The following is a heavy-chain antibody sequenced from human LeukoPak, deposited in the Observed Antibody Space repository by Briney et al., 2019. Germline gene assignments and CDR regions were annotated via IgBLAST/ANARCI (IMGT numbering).Heavy chain of an antibody. Sequence: SETLSLTCTVSGGSISSYYWSWIRQPPGKGLECMAYIYYSGSTNYNPSLKSRVTISVDTSKNQFSLKLSSVTAADTAVYYCARCYHDSSGYYYAPEYWGQGTLVTVSS. CDR2: IYYSGST. V-gene: IGHV4-59*01. CDR1: GGSISSYY. D-gene: IGHD3-22*01. CDR3: ARCYHDSSGYYYAPEY. J-gene: IGHJ4*02.